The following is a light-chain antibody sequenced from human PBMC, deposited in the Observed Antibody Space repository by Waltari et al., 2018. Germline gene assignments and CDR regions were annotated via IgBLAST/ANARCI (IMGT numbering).Light chain of an antibody. CDR1: STDVGSYNF. V-gene: IGLV2-23*02. CDR2: EVS. CDR3: CSYAGSSTYVV. J-gene: IGLJ2*01. Sequence: QSALTQPASVSGSPGQSITISCTGTSTDVGSYNFVPCYQQHPGKAPKLMIYEVSKRPSGVSNRFSGSKSGNAASLTISGLQAEDEADYYCCSYAGSSTYVVFGGGTKMTVL.